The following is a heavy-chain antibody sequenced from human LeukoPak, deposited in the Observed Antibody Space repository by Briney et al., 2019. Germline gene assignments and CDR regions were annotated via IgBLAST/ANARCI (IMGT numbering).Heavy chain of an antibody. D-gene: IGHD1-26*01. J-gene: IGHJ4*02. CDR3: ARRGGSGRAFDY. V-gene: IGHV4-39*01. CDR2: IYYTGST. CDR1: GASISGGTYY. Sequence: SETLSLTCSVSGASISGGTYYWGWIRQPPGKGLEWIGSIYYTGSTYDNPSLKSRVTISVDTSKNQFSLKLSSVSAADTAVYYCARRGGSGRAFDYWGQGTLVTVSS.